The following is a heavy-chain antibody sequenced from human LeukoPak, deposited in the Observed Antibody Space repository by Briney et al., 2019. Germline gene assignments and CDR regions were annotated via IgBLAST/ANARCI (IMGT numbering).Heavy chain of an antibody. Sequence: GESLKISCKGSGYSFTSSWIGWVRQMPGKGLEWMGIIYPGDSDTRYSPSFQGQVTISVDKSISTAYLQWSSLKASDTAMYYCARRPKRGHSYGGGFDPWGQGTLVTVSS. D-gene: IGHD5-18*01. CDR3: ARRPKRGHSYGGGFDP. CDR1: GYSFTSSW. CDR2: IYPGDSDT. V-gene: IGHV5-51*01. J-gene: IGHJ5*02.